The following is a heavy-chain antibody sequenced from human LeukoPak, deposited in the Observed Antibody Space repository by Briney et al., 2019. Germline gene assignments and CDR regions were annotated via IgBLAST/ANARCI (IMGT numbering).Heavy chain of an antibody. CDR1: GGSISSGGYY. Sequence: SETLSLTCTVSGGSISSGGYYWSWIRQHPGKGLEWIGYIYYSGSTYYNPSLKSRVTISVDTSKNQFSLKLSSETAADTAVYYCARLWSYYDSSGYYYEAYWYFDLWGRGTLVTVSS. J-gene: IGHJ2*01. D-gene: IGHD3-22*01. CDR2: IYYSGST. V-gene: IGHV4-31*03. CDR3: ARLWSYYDSSGYYYEAYWYFDL.